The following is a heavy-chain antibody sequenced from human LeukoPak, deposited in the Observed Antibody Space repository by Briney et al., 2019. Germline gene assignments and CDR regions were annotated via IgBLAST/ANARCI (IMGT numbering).Heavy chain of an antibody. V-gene: IGHV3-11*01. CDR1: GFTFSDYY. D-gene: IGHD2-2*02. Sequence: GGSLRLSCAASGFTFSDYYMSWIRQAPGKGPEWVSYISSSGTTIYSADSVKGRFTISRDNAKNSLYLQMNSLRAEDTAVYYCARGLSTSCYKCPLYGMDVWGQGTTVTVSS. CDR2: ISSSGTTI. J-gene: IGHJ6*02. CDR3: ARGLSTSCYKCPLYGMDV.